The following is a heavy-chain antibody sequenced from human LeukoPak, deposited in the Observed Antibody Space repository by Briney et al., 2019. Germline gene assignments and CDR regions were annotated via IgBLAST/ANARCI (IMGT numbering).Heavy chain of an antibody. CDR3: ARVSNIVVVPAFDS. V-gene: IGHV1-2*02. CDR1: GYTFTGYY. D-gene: IGHD2-2*01. Sequence: GASVKVSCKASGYTFTGYYMHWVRQAPGQGLEWMGWINPNSGGTNYAQKFQGRVTMTRDTSISTAYMELSRLRSDDTAVYYCARVSNIVVVPAFDSWGQGTLVTVSS. J-gene: IGHJ4*02. CDR2: INPNSGGT.